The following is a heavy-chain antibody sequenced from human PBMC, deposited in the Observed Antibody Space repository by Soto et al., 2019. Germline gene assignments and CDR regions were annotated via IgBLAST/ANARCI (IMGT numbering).Heavy chain of an antibody. Sequence: QVQLVQSGAEVKKPGSSVKVSCKASGGTFSSYAISWVRQAPGQGLEWMGGIIPIFGTANYAQKFQGRVTITADESTSTAYMELSSLRSEDTAVYYCARGYCSGGSCYPSYYYYGMDVWGQGTTVTVSS. CDR1: GGTFSSYA. D-gene: IGHD2-15*01. CDR2: IIPIFGTA. J-gene: IGHJ6*02. V-gene: IGHV1-69*12. CDR3: ARGYCSGGSCYPSYYYYGMDV.